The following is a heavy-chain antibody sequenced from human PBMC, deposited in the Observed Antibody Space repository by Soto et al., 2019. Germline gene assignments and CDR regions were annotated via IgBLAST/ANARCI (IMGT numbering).Heavy chain of an antibody. V-gene: IGHV1-2*02. Sequence: QVQLVQSGAEVKKPGASVKISCKASGYTFTDYFIHWVRQAPGQGFEWMGWINPHSRGTNYAQNFQGRVTMTRDTSNSTAYMELRGLRSDDTAVYYCARVTLKAGNWFDPWGQGTLVTVSS. J-gene: IGHJ5*02. CDR1: GYTFTDYF. CDR2: INPHSRGT. CDR3: ARVTLKAGNWFDP.